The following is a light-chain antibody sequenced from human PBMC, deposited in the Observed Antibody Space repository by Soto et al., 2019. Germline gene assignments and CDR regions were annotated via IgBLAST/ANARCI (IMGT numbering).Light chain of an antibody. J-gene: IGKJ2*01. Sequence: DVVMTQSPLSLPVTLGQPASISCKSTEGLEYNDGNTYLNWFQQRPGQSPRRLIYKVSTRDSGVXVXXSGSGSGTDFTLRISRVEAEDVGFYFCMQGRHWPYTFGQGTNLEIK. CDR1: EGLEYNDGNTY. V-gene: IGKV2-30*01. CDR3: MQGRHWPYT. CDR2: KVS.